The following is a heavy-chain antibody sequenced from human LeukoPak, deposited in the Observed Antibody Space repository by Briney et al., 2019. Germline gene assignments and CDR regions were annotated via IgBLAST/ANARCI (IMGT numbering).Heavy chain of an antibody. CDR1: GGSISSYY. Sequence: SETLSLTCTISGGSISSYYWSWIRQPAGKGLEWIGRIYTSGSTNYNPSLKSRVTMSVDTSKNQFSLKLSSVTAADTAVYYCARDGITMVRGVNSYYFDYWGQGTLVTVS. CDR3: ARDGITMVRGVNSYYFDY. V-gene: IGHV4-4*07. CDR2: IYTSGST. D-gene: IGHD3-10*01. J-gene: IGHJ4*02.